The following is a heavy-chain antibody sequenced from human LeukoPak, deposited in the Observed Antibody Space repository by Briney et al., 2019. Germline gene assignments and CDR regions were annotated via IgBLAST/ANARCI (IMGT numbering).Heavy chain of an antibody. Sequence: SETLSLTCTVSGGSISSYYWSWIRQPAGKGLEWIGRIYTSGSTNYNPSLKSRVTMPVDTSKNQFSLKLSSVTAADTAVYYCATRAPYYYDSSGWEAFDIWGQGTMVTVSS. CDR2: IYTSGST. CDR3: ATRAPYYYDSSGWEAFDI. D-gene: IGHD3-22*01. CDR1: GGSISSYY. J-gene: IGHJ3*02. V-gene: IGHV4-4*07.